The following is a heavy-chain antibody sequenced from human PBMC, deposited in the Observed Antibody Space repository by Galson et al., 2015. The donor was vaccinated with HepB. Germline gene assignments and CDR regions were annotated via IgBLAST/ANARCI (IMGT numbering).Heavy chain of an antibody. V-gene: IGHV3-33*01. Sequence: SLRLSCAASGFTFSSYGMHWVRQAPGKGLEWVAVIWYDGSNKYYADSVKGRFTISRDNSKNTLYLQMNSLRAEDTAVYYCARDWRNYYGSGSYYNPFDPWGQGTLVTVSS. CDR2: IWYDGSNK. CDR3: ARDWRNYYGSGSYYNPFDP. D-gene: IGHD3-10*01. J-gene: IGHJ5*02. CDR1: GFTFSSYG.